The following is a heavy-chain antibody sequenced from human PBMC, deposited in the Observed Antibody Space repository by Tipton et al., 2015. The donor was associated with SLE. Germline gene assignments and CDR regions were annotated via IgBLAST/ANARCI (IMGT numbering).Heavy chain of an antibody. CDR2: INPSGGGT. D-gene: IGHD2-15*01. CDR3: AREESGGYWDY. J-gene: IGHJ4*02. CDR1: GYTFTGQY. Sequence: QLVQSGPEVKKPGASVKVSCKASGYTFTGQYVNWVRQAPGQGLEWMGWINPSGGGTNYAQKFQGRVTLTRDTSINTAYMELSSLRSDDTAVYYCAREESGGYWDYWGQGILVTVSS. V-gene: IGHV1-2*02.